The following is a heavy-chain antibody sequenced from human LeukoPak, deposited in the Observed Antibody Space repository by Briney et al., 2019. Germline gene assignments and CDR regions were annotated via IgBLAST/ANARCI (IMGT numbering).Heavy chain of an antibody. J-gene: IGHJ4*02. V-gene: IGHV3-48*02. CDR2: SEYSGTTS. CDR1: TFTFSSYS. CDR3: ARILGFTLDY. Sequence: GGSLRLSCATSTFTFSSYSMNWVRQAPGKGLEWVSCSEYSGTTSYYADSVKGRFTVSRDNAKNSLYLQMSSLRDEDTAVYYCARILGFTLDYWGQGTLVTVSS.